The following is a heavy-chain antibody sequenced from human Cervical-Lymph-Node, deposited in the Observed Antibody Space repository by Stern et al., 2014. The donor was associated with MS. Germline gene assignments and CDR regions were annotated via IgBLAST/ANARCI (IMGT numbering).Heavy chain of an antibody. J-gene: IGHJ5*02. Sequence: QLQLQESGPGLVKPSQTLSLSCTVSGGSITSGTYYWSWIRQPAGKGLEWIGRIYTSGNTVYNPSLKSRLTISVDTSKNQYSLKLASVTAADTAVYYCARESVAADNNWFDPWGQGTLVAVSS. V-gene: IGHV4-61*02. CDR2: IYTSGNT. D-gene: IGHD6-19*01. CDR1: GGSITSGTYY. CDR3: ARESVAADNNWFDP.